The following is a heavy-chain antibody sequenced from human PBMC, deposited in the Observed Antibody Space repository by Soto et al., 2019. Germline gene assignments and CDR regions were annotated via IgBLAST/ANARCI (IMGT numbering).Heavy chain of an antibody. CDR3: ARDFGHGYYFDY. V-gene: IGHV3-48*02. CDR2: ITDSSDTV. D-gene: IGHD3-3*01. Sequence: GGSLRLSCVASGFSFSNYNMNWVRQAPGKGLEWVSYITDSSDTVHYADSVRGRFTISRDNADSSLYLQMNSLRYEDTAVYFCARDFGHGYYFDYWGRGTLVTVSS. J-gene: IGHJ4*02. CDR1: GFSFSNYN.